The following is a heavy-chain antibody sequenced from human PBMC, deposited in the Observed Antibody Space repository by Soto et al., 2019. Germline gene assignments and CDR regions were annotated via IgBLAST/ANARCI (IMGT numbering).Heavy chain of an antibody. D-gene: IGHD3-3*01. J-gene: IGHJ3*02. V-gene: IGHV1-46*01. CDR1: GYTFTSYY. CDR2: INPSGGST. Sequence: ASVKVSCKASGYTFTSYYMHWVRQAPGQGLEWMGIINPSGGSTSYAQKFQGRVTMTRDTSTSTVYMELSSLRSEDTAVYYCARGSREAPTIFGVVITPKSPYDAFDIWGQGTMVTVSS. CDR3: ARGSREAPTIFGVVITPKSPYDAFDI.